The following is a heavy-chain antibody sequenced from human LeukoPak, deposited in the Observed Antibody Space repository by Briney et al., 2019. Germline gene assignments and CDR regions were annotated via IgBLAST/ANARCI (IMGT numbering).Heavy chain of an antibody. V-gene: IGHV4-59*01. Sequence: SETLSLTCTVSGGSISSYYWSWIRQPPGKGLEWIGYIYYSGSTNYNPSLKSRVTISVDTSKNQFSLKLSSVTAADTAVYYCARTRAAAGTENWFDPWGQGTLVTVSS. CDR2: IYYSGST. CDR1: GGSISSYY. J-gene: IGHJ5*02. D-gene: IGHD6-13*01. CDR3: ARTRAAAGTENWFDP.